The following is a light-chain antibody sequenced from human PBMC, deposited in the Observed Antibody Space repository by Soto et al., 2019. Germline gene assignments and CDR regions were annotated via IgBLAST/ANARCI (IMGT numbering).Light chain of an antibody. CDR1: QSVGND. CDR3: QQYNNWPPLT. J-gene: IGKJ4*01. Sequence: IVMTQSPATLSVSPWDRATLSCRSSQSVGNDLAWYQQKPGQAPRLLIYDASTRATGIPARFSGGGSGTEFTLTISSLQSEDFAVYYCQQYNNWPPLTFGGGTKVDIK. CDR2: DAS. V-gene: IGKV3D-15*01.